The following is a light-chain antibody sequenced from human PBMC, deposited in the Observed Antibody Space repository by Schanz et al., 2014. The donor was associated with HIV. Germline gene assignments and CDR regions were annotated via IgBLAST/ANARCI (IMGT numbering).Light chain of an antibody. CDR2: ATS. J-gene: IGKJ1*01. CDR1: QSVTRNF. CDR3: QQYGSSTGT. V-gene: IGKV3-20*01. Sequence: DIVLTQSPGSLSLSPGGRATLSCGASQSVTRNFLAWYQHKPGQAPRLVIYATSTRAAGIPDRFSGTGSGTDFTLTISRLEPEDFAVYYCQQYGSSTGTFGQGTKVEIK.